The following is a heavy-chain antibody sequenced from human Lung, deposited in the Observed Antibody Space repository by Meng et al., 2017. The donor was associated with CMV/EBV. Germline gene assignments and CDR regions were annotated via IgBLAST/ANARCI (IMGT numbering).Heavy chain of an antibody. Sequence: SVKVSXKSSGYTFTNYHLHWVRQAPGQGLEWMGMINSRSGTTTYSQKFQGRISMTRDTSTSTVYLDLSSLRSEDSTVYYCAREEGSYDGSGAFDYWGQRTLVTVSS. V-gene: IGHV1-46*01. CDR3: AREEGSYDGSGAFDY. CDR1: GYTFTNYH. D-gene: IGHD3-22*01. J-gene: IGHJ4*02. CDR2: INSRSGTT.